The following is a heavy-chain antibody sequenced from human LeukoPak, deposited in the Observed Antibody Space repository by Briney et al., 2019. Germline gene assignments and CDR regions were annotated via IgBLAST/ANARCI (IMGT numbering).Heavy chain of an antibody. V-gene: IGHV3-21*01. CDR2: ISSSSSYI. D-gene: IGHD1-1*01. CDR1: GFTFSSYA. J-gene: IGHJ4*02. CDR3: AREGELGTFDY. Sequence: GGSLRLSCAASGFTFSSYAMNWVRRAPGKGLEWVSSISSSSSYIYYADSVKGRFTISRDNAKNSLYLQMNSLRAEDTAVYYCAREGELGTFDYWGQGTLVTVSS.